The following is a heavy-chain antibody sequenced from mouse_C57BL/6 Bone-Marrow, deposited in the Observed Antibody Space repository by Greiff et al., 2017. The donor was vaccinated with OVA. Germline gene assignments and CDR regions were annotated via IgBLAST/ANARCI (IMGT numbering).Heavy chain of an antibody. CDR2: IYPRSGKP. J-gene: IGHJ1*03. V-gene: IGHV1-81*01. Sequence: QVQLQQSGAELARPGASVKLSCKASGYTLTSYGICWVKQRTGQGLEWIVEIYPRSGKPYYNEKFKSKATLTANKSSSTAYMEFRRLTAEDSAVYCSAQAKYFDVWGTGTTVTVSS. CDR1: GYTLTSYG. CDR3: AQAKYFDV.